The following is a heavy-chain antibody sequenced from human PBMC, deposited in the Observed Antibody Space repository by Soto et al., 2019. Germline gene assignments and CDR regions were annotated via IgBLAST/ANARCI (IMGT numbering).Heavy chain of an antibody. J-gene: IGHJ4*02. V-gene: IGHV1-8*01. CDR2: MNPNSGNT. CDR3: ARGIAPLYYYDSSGYPNY. CDR1: GYTFTSYD. D-gene: IGHD3-22*01. Sequence: ASVKVSCKASGYTFTSYDINWVRQATGQGLEWMGWMNPNSGNTGYAQKFQGRVTMTRNTSISTAYMELSSLRSEDTAVYYCARGIAPLYYYDSSGYPNYWGQGTLVTVS.